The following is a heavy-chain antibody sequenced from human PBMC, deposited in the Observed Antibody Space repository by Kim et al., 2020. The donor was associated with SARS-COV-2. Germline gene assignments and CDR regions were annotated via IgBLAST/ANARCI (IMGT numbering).Heavy chain of an antibody. V-gene: IGHV4-34*01. CDR1: GGSFSGYY. D-gene: IGHD6-13*01. CDR2: INHSGST. Sequence: SETLSLTCAVYGGSFSGYYWSWIRQPPGKGLEWIGEINHSGSTNYNPSLKSRVTISVDTSKNQFSLKLSSVTAADTAVYYCARGNWGIAAAGTWFGYWGQGTLVTVSS. J-gene: IGHJ4*02. CDR3: ARGNWGIAAAGTWFGY.